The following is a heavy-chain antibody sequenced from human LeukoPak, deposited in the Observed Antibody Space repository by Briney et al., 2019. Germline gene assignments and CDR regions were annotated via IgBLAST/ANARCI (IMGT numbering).Heavy chain of an antibody. D-gene: IGHD5-24*01. CDR2: ISHSGST. V-gene: IGHV4-34*01. CDR3: ARVERWLQSDYFEY. CDR1: GGSFSGYY. Sequence: SETLSLTCAVYGGSFSGYYWSWIRQPPGKGLEWIGEISHSGSTNYNPSLKSRVTISVDTSENEFSLKLSSVTAADTAVYYCARVERWLQSDYFEYWGRGTLVTVS. J-gene: IGHJ4*02.